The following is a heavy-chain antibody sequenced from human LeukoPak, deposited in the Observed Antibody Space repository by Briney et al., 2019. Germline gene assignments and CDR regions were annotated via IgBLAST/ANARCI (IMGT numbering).Heavy chain of an antibody. D-gene: IGHD3-22*01. CDR2: INPNSGGT. CDR3: ARADGGYYDSSGYYHYFDY. V-gene: IGHV1-2*02. CDR1: RYTFTGYY. J-gene: IGHJ4*02. Sequence: ASVKVSCKASRYTFTGYYMHWVRQAPGQGLEWMGWINPNSGGTNYAQKFQGRVTMTRDTSISTAYMELSRLTSDDTAVYYCARADGGYYDSSGYYHYFDYWGQGTLVTVSS.